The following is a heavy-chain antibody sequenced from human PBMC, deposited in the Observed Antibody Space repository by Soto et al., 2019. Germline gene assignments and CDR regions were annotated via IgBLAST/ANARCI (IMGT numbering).Heavy chain of an antibody. D-gene: IGHD3-22*01. V-gene: IGHV1-24*01. J-gene: IGHJ5*02. Sequence: ASVKVSCKASGGAFSSYAISWVRQAPGKGLEWMGGFDPEDGETIYAQKFQGRVTMTEDTSTDTAYMELSSLRSEDTAVYYCATVEGRYYDSRSTFDPWGQGTLVTVSS. CDR2: FDPEDGET. CDR1: GGAFSSYA. CDR3: ATVEGRYYDSRSTFDP.